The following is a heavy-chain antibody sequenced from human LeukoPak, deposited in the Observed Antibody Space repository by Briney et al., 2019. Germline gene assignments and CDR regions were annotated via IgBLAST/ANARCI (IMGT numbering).Heavy chain of an antibody. CDR2: IYYSGST. Sequence: SETLSLTCTVSGGSISTYYGSWIRQPPGEGLEWIGYIYYSGSTNYNPSLKSRVTIAVDTSKNQFYMNLSSVTAADTAVYYCARERGEFTSDYWGQGTLVTVSS. CDR1: GGSISTYY. V-gene: IGHV4-59*01. CDR3: ARERGEFTSDY. D-gene: IGHD3-16*01. J-gene: IGHJ4*02.